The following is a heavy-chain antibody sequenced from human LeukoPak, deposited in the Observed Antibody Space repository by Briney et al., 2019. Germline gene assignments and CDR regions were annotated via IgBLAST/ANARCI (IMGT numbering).Heavy chain of an antibody. CDR3: ARGVLRYFDWSANWFDP. D-gene: IGHD3-9*01. CDR2: INPNSGGT. V-gene: IGHV1-2*02. J-gene: IGHJ5*02. CDR1: GYTFTGYY. Sequence: ASVKVSCKASGYTFTGYYMHWVRQAPGQGLEWMGWINPNSGGTNYAKKFQGRVTMTRDTSISTAYMELSRLRSDDTAVYYCARGVLRYFDWSANWFDPWGQGTLVTVSS.